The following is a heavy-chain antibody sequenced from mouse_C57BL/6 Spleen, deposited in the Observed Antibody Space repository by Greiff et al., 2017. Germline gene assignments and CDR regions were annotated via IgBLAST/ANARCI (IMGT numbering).Heavy chain of an antibody. J-gene: IGHJ3*01. CDR2: IDPSDSYT. CDR1: GYTFTSYW. CDR3: ARWITRGFAY. V-gene: IGHV1-50*01. D-gene: IGHD1-1*01. Sequence: VQLQQPGAELVKPGASVKLSCKASGYTFTSYWMQWVKQRPGQGLEWIGEIDPSDSYTNYNQKFKGKATLTVDTSSSTAYMQLSSLTSEDSAVYYCARWITRGFAYWGQGTLVTVSA.